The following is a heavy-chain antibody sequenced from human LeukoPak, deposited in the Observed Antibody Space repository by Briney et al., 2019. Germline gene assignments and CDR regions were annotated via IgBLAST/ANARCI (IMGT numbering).Heavy chain of an antibody. CDR2: ISAYNGNT. V-gene: IGHV1-18*01. CDR1: GYTFTSYG. CDR3: ARRRQYYVITAGTRKNYYYMDV. Sequence: ASVKVSCKASGYTFTSYGISWVRQAPGQGLEWMGWISAYNGNTNYAQKLQGRVTMTTDTSTSTAYMELRSLRSDDTAVHYCARRRQYYVITAGTRKNYYYMDVWGKGTTVTISS. J-gene: IGHJ6*03. D-gene: IGHD3-9*01.